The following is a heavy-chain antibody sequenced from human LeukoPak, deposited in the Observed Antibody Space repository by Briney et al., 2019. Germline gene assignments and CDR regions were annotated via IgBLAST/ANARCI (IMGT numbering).Heavy chain of an antibody. CDR3: ARDLFEQYYYGMDV. Sequence: PGGSLRLSCAASGLTFSSYSMNWVRQAPGKGLEWVSSISSSSSYIYYAISAKGRFTISRDNAKNSLYLQMNGLSAEDTAVYYCARDLFEQYYYGMDVWGQGTTVTVSS. D-gene: IGHD2-21*01. J-gene: IGHJ6*02. CDR1: GLTFSSYS. CDR2: ISSSSSYI. V-gene: IGHV3-21*01.